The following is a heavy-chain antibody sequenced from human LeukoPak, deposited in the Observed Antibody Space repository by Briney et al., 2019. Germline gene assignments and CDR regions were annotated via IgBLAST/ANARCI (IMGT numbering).Heavy chain of an antibody. Sequence: SETLSLTCTVSGGSISSSSYYWGWIRQPPGKGLEWIGYIYYSGSTNYNPSLESRVTISVDTSKNQFSLKLSSVTAADTAVYYCATLGNSYSSSPYYFDYWGQGTLVTVSS. J-gene: IGHJ4*02. CDR2: IYYSGST. CDR1: GGSISSSSYY. V-gene: IGHV4-61*05. D-gene: IGHD6-13*01. CDR3: ATLGNSYSSSPYYFDY.